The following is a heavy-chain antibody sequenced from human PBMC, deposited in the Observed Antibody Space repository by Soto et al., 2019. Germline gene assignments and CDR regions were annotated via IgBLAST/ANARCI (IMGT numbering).Heavy chain of an antibody. D-gene: IGHD3-10*01. CDR2: IIPIFGTA. CDR3: PRYYYGSGSYYKRYYSYGMDV. Sequence: SVKVSCKASGGTFSSYAISWVRQAPGQGLEWMGGIIPIFGTANYAQKFQGRVTITADESTSTAYMELSSLRSEDTAVFYFPRYYYGSGSYYKRYYSYGMDVWGQ. J-gene: IGHJ6*02. V-gene: IGHV1-69*13. CDR1: GGTFSSYA.